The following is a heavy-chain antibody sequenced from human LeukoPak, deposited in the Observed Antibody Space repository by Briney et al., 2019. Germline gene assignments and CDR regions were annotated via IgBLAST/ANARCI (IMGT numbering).Heavy chain of an antibody. CDR2: INQDGSDK. CDR3: AKDNHYYDRSTYYYYFDN. J-gene: IGHJ4*02. CDR1: GFTVSSNY. Sequence: GGSLRLSCAASGFTVSSNYMSWVRQAPGKGLEWVANINQDGSDKFYVDSVKGRFTISRDNAKNSLYLQMNSLRAEDTAVYYCAKDNHYYDRSTYYYYFDNWGQGTLVTVSS. V-gene: IGHV3-7*01. D-gene: IGHD3-22*01.